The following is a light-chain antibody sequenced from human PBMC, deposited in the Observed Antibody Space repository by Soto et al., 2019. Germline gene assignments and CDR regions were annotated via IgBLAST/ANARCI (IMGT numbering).Light chain of an antibody. CDR2: GAS. J-gene: IGKJ5*01. CDR3: QQHETLIT. V-gene: IGKV3-15*01. CDR1: QSVSSN. Sequence: EIVITQSPGTLSVTPGERAPLSCRASQSVSSNLAWYQQKPGQAPRLLIYGASTRATGIPARFSGSGSGTDFTLTISRLEPEDFAVYYCQQHETLITFAQRTRLEI.